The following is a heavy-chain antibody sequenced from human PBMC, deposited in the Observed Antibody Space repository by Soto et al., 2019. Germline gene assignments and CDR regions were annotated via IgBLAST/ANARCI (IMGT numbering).Heavy chain of an antibody. J-gene: IGHJ5*02. D-gene: IGHD2-15*01. Sequence: GGSLRLSCAASGFTVSSNYMSWVRQAPGKGLEWVSVIYSGGSTYYADSVKGRFTISRHNSKNTLYLQMNSLRAEDTAVYYCARLVVVVAADGVDWFDPWGQGTLVTVSS. CDR2: IYSGGST. V-gene: IGHV3-53*04. CDR3: ARLVVVVAADGVDWFDP. CDR1: GFTVSSNY.